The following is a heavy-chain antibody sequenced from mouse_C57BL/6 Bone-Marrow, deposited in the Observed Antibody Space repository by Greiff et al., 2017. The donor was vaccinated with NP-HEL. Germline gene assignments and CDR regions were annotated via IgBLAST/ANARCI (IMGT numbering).Heavy chain of an antibody. D-gene: IGHD1-1*02. V-gene: IGHV2-5*01. CDR3: ARMIRVGDYFDY. Sequence: VQGVESGPGLVQPSQSLSITCTVSGFSLTSYGVHWVRQSPGKGLEWLGVIWRGGSTDYNAAFMSRLSITKDNSKSQVFFKMNSLQADDTAIYYCARMIRVGDYFDYWGQGTTLTVSS. J-gene: IGHJ2*01. CDR2: IWRGGST. CDR1: GFSLTSYG.